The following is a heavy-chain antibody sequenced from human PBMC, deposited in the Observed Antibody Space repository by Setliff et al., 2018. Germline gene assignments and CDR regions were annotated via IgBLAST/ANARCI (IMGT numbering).Heavy chain of an antibody. CDR1: GFTFSTSA. CDR2: IHYGGGHI. V-gene: IGHV3-30*02. J-gene: IGHJ4*02. Sequence: PGGSLRLSCATSGFTFSTSAMHWLRQSPDNRLEWLAYIHYGGGHIQYADSVKGRFTISRDNSKNTLYLQMNSLRAEDTAVYYCVKADIVVVPAAMAFDYWGQGTLVTVSS. CDR3: VKADIVVVPAAMAFDY. D-gene: IGHD2-2*01.